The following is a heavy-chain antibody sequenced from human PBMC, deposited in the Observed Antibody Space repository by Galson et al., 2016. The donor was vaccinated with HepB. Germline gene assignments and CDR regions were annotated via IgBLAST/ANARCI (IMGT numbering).Heavy chain of an antibody. J-gene: IGHJ5*01. D-gene: IGHD3-16*02. CDR3: AREEITVVGGVITPRFDS. Sequence: SLRLSCAASGFTFSTYWMHWLRQAPGKGLVWVARINIDENATTYADSGKGRFTVSRDNAQNKLFLQMDSLRDDDTAVYYCAREEITVVGGVITPRFDSWGQGTLVTVSS. CDR2: INIDENAT. V-gene: IGHV3-74*01. CDR1: GFTFSTYW.